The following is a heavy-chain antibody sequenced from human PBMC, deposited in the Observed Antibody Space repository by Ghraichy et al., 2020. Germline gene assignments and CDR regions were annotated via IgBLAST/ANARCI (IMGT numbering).Heavy chain of an antibody. CDR3: ARGWGRFDY. CDR1: GFAYNSYW. CDR2: IKYDGSAE. D-gene: IGHD2-21*02. V-gene: IGHV3-7*01. Sequence: GESLNISCAASGFAYNSYWMNWVRQAPGKGLEWVAYIKYDGSAEYSVDSVKGRFAISRDNAKNSLFLQMNSLRAEDTAVYYCARGWGRFDYWGQGTLVTVSS. J-gene: IGHJ4*02.